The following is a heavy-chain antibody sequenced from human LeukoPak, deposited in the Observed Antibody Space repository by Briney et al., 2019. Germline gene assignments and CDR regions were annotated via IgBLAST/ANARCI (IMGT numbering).Heavy chain of an antibody. CDR1: GFTFNTYW. Sequence: PGGSLRLSCAASGFTFNTYWMIWVRQAPGKGLEWVANIDQGGSTKYYVDSLKGRFTISRDNAKNSLYLQMNSQRAEDTAVYYCVRDKGGRSGAIYYDAFDVWGQGTMVTVSS. D-gene: IGHD1-26*01. J-gene: IGHJ3*01. CDR3: VRDKGGRSGAIYYDAFDV. CDR2: IDQGGSTK. V-gene: IGHV3-7*01.